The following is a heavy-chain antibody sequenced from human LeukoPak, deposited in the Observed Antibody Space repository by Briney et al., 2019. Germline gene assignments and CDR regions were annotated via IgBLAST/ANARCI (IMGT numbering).Heavy chain of an antibody. Sequence: SETLSPTCTVSGGSISSYYWSWIRQPAGKGLEWIGRIYTSGSTNYNPSLKSRVTMSVDTSKNQFSLKLSSVTAADTAVYYCARGFRYCSSTSCRHYYYGMDVWGQGTTVTVSS. CDR2: IYTSGST. CDR1: GGSISSYY. V-gene: IGHV4-4*07. D-gene: IGHD2-2*01. CDR3: ARGFRYCSSTSCRHYYYGMDV. J-gene: IGHJ6*02.